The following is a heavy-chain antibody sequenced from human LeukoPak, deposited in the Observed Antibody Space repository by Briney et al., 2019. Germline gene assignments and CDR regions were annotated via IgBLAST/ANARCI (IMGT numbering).Heavy chain of an antibody. V-gene: IGHV3-74*01. J-gene: IGHJ4*02. CDR3: AKDHYWSIDY. CDR2: IKGDGIST. D-gene: IGHD3-3*01. Sequence: GGSLRLSCAASGFDFSSNWMHWVRHAPGQGLVWVSRIKGDGISTDYADSVKGRFTISRDIAKNTLYLQMNSLRAEDTGVYYCAKDHYWSIDYWGRGTLVTVSS. CDR1: GFDFSSNW.